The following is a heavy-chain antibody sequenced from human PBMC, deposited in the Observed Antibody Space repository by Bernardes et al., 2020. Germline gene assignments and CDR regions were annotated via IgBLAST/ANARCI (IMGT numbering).Heavy chain of an antibody. D-gene: IGHD2-15*01. V-gene: IGHV4-39*01. CDR1: GGSISSSSYY. Sequence: SETLSLTCTVSGGSISSSSYYWGWIRQPPGKGLEWIGSIYYSGSTYYNPSLKSRVTISVDTSKNQFSLKLSSVTAADTAVYYCARLGYCSGGSCFRFDYWGQGTLVTVSS. CDR3: ARLGYCSGGSCFRFDY. CDR2: IYYSGST. J-gene: IGHJ4*02.